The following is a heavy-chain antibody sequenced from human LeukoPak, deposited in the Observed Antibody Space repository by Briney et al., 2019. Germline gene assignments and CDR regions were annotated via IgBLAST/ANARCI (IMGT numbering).Heavy chain of an antibody. D-gene: IGHD4-23*01. CDR2: INSGGSST. Sequence: PGGSLRLSCAASGFTFSSYWMHWVRQGPGKGLVWVSRINSGGSSTNYADSVKGQFTISRDNAKNTLYLQMNSLRAEDTAVYYCAREASPSGGRVGAFDIWGQGTMVTVSS. CDR3: AREASPSGGRVGAFDI. V-gene: IGHV3-74*01. CDR1: GFTFSSYW. J-gene: IGHJ3*02.